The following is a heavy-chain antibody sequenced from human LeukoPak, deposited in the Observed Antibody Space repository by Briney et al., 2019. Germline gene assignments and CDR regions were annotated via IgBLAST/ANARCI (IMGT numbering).Heavy chain of an antibody. CDR3: ARGPGLGVPAVILDYYGLDV. Sequence: ASVKVSCTASGYTFTGYYIHWVRQAPGQGLEWMGWINPKSADTNNAQEFQGRATMTRDTSISTAFMELSRLISDDPAVYYCARGPGLGVPAVILDYYGLDVWGQGTTVTVSS. J-gene: IGHJ6*02. CDR2: INPKSADT. CDR1: GYTFTGYY. V-gene: IGHV1-2*02. D-gene: IGHD2-2*01.